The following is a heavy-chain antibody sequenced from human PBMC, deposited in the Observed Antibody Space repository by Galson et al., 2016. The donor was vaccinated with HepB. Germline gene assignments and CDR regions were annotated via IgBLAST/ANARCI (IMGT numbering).Heavy chain of an antibody. CDR3: ARAPIEVDGMRHYYYGMDV. Sequence: SLRLSCAASGFTFNRYTMNWVRQAPGKGLEWVAYISSSSSYIYYADSVKGRFTISRDNAKKSQYLQMNSLRAEDTAVYYCARAPIEVDGMRHYYYGMDVWGQGTTVTGSS. J-gene: IGHJ6*02. D-gene: IGHD6-13*01. CDR2: ISSSSSYI. CDR1: GFTFNRYT. V-gene: IGHV3-21*01.